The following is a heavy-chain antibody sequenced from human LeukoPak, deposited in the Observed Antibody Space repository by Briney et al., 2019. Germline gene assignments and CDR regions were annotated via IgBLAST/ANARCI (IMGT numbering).Heavy chain of an antibody. D-gene: IGHD4-23*01. V-gene: IGHV5-10-1*01. Sequence: GESLRISCKGSGYSYTNYWISWVRQMPGKGLEWMGRINPSDSYINHSPSFQGHVSISADKSVSTAYLQWSSLKASDSAMYYCARQPLGTVVFDYWGQGTLVTVSS. CDR3: ARQPLGTVVFDY. CDR1: GYSYTNYW. CDR2: INPSDSYI. J-gene: IGHJ4*02.